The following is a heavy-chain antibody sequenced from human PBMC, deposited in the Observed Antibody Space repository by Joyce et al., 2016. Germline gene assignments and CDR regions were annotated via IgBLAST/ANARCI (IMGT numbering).Heavy chain of an antibody. CDR1: GYSFANYW. Sequence: EVQLVQSGAEVKEPGESLKISCKGSGYSFANYWIGWVRQRPGKGLELMGIIYPGDSDTIDSPPFQGQVTISADKSSSTAYLQWNSVKASDTAMYYCARHGGASSWYRGYGLAVWGQGTTVTVSS. V-gene: IGHV5-51*01. J-gene: IGHJ6*02. CDR2: IYPGDSDT. CDR3: ARHGGASSWYRGYGLAV. D-gene: IGHD6-13*01.